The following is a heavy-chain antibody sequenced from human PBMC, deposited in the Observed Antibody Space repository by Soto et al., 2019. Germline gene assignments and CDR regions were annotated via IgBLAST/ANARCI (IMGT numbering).Heavy chain of an antibody. CDR2: ISWNSGSI. CDR1: GFTFDDYA. D-gene: IGHD3-10*01. Sequence: GGSLRLSCAASGFTFDDYAMHWVRQAPGKGLEWVSGISWNSGSIGYADSVKGRFTISRDNAKNSLYLQMNSLRAEDTALYYCAKDMSPGSKGHYYYMDVWGKGTTVTVSS. CDR3: AKDMSPGSKGHYYYMDV. V-gene: IGHV3-9*01. J-gene: IGHJ6*03.